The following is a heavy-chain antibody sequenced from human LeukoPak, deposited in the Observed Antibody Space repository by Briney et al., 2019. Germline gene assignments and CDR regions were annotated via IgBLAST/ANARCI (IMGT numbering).Heavy chain of an antibody. V-gene: IGHV3-30*04. CDR2: ISYDGTNK. D-gene: IGHD2-2*01. CDR1: GFTFSTYA. CDR3: ARPGCCTSTSCYESPCFDY. Sequence: GGSLRLSCAASGFTFSTYAMHWVRQAPGKGLEWVTLISYDGTNKYYADSVKGRFTISRDNSKNKLFLQMHSLRAEDTAVYYCARPGCCTSTSCYESPCFDYWGQGILVTVSS. J-gene: IGHJ4*02.